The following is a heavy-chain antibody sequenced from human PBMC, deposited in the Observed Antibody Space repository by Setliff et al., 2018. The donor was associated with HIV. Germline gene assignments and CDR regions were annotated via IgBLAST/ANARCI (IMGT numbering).Heavy chain of an antibody. CDR1: GYTFTNYD. J-gene: IGHJ4*02. CDR2: INPSDGTT. V-gene: IGHV1-46*01. D-gene: IGHD6-13*01. Sequence: ASVKVSCKASGYTFTNYDINWVRQAPGQGLEYMGIINPSDGTTDYTQKFQDRVTMTSDTSTSTVYMELRSLRSEDTAIYYCVKEYHTTATDTRVANYFDYWGQGTLVTVSS. CDR3: VKEYHTTATDTRVANYFDY.